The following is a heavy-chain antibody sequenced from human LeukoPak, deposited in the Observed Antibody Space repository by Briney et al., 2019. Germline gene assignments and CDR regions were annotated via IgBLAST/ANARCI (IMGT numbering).Heavy chain of an antibody. Sequence: SQTLSLTCAISGDSVSSSTDAWNWIRQSPSRGLEWLGRTYYRSKWYNNYAVSVESRITINPDTSKNRFSLQLNSVTPEDTAVYYCARDSWIQLWLNYYGLDVWGQGTTVTVSS. D-gene: IGHD5-18*01. CDR2: TYYRSKWYN. CDR1: GDSVSSSTDA. V-gene: IGHV6-1*01. CDR3: ARDSWIQLWLNYYGLDV. J-gene: IGHJ6*02.